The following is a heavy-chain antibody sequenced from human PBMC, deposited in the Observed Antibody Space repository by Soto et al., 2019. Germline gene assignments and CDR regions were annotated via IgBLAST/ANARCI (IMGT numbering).Heavy chain of an antibody. J-gene: IGHJ1*01. D-gene: IGHD6-13*01. CDR3: VKDESINWYSGHFRH. Sequence: EVQLVESGGGLVQPGRSLRLSCAASGLTFDDYAMHWVRQVPGKGLEWVSGINWNSGSIGYGDSVKGRFAISRDNAKNSLHLQMNSLSAKDTAFYYCVKDESINWYSGHFRHWGQGTLVTVSS. CDR2: INWNSGSI. CDR1: GLTFDDYA. V-gene: IGHV3-9*01.